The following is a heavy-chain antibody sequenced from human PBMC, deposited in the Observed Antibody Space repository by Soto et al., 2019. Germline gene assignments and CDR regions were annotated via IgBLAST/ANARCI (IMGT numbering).Heavy chain of an antibody. CDR3: ASRIAVAGRSDDAFDI. Sequence: SVKVSCKASGGTFSSYTISWVRQAPGQGLEWMGRIIPILGIANYAQKFQGRVTITADKSTSATYMELSSLRSEDTAVYYCASRIAVAGRSDDAFDIWGQGTMVTVSS. CDR2: IIPILGIA. J-gene: IGHJ3*02. V-gene: IGHV1-69*02. D-gene: IGHD6-19*01. CDR1: GGTFSSYT.